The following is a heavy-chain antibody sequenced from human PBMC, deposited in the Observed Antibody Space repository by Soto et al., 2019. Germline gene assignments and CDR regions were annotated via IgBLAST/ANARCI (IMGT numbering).Heavy chain of an antibody. CDR2: IWYDGSNK. J-gene: IGHJ4*02. CDR3: ARDRATYPVAYPQDS. CDR1: GFIYSTYA. Sequence: QVQLVESGGGVVQPGRSLRLSCAASGFIYSTYAMHWVRQAPGKGLECVALIWYDGSNKYYADSVKGRFTISRDNSKNTLYLQMDSLRAEDTAIYYCARDRATYPVAYPQDSWGQGTLVTVSS. D-gene: IGHD5-12*01. V-gene: IGHV3-33*01.